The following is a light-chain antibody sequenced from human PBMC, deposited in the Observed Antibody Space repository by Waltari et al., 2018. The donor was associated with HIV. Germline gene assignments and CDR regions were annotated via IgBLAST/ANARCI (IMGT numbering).Light chain of an antibody. J-gene: IGKJ1*01. Sequence: DIQMTQSPASLSASVGDRVTITCQASQDISNYFTWYQQKPGKAPKLLIYDASNLETGVPSRFSGSGSGTDFTFTISSLQPEDIATYYCQQYDNPWTFGQGTKVEIK. CDR1: QDISNY. V-gene: IGKV1-33*01. CDR3: QQYDNPWT. CDR2: DAS.